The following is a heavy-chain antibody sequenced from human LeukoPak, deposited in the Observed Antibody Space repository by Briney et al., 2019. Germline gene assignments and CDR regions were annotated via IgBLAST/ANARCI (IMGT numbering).Heavy chain of an antibody. CDR1: GFTFSSYA. D-gene: IGHD6-13*01. J-gene: IGHJ6*02. CDR3: AKDLVSAAGLFYYGMDV. V-gene: IGHV3-23*01. CDR2: ISGSGGST. Sequence: GGSLRLSCAASGFTFSSYAMSWVRQAPGKGLEWVSAISGSGGSTYYADSVKGRFTISRDNSKNTLYLQMNSLRAEDTAVYYCAKDLVSAAGLFYYGMDVWGQGTTVTVSS.